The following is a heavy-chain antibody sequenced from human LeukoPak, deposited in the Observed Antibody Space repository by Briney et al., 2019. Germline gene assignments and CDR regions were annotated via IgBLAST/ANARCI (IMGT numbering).Heavy chain of an antibody. V-gene: IGHV1-69*05. J-gene: IGHJ5*02. CDR3: ARDNYAGANWFDP. CDR1: GGTFSSYA. D-gene: IGHD1-7*01. Sequence: SVTVSFKVSGGTFSSYAISWVRQAPGQGLEWMGGIVPIFGTANYAQKFQGRVTITTDESTSTAYMELSSLRSEDTAVYYCARDNYAGANWFDPWGQGTLVTVSS. CDR2: IVPIFGTA.